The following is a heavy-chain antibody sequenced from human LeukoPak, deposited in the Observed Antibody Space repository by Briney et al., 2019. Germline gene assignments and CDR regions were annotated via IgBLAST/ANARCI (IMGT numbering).Heavy chain of an antibody. D-gene: IGHD6-19*01. V-gene: IGHV3-30*02. Sequence: PGVSLRLSCAAAGFIFSNYGMHWVRQAPGKGLEWVAFIRYDESNKFYADSVKGRFTISRDNSKNTLFLQMNSLRAEDTAVYYCATMQSLEGVDWFHPWAQGTLVTVSS. CDR2: IRYDESNK. J-gene: IGHJ5*02. CDR1: GFIFSNYG. CDR3: ATMQSLEGVDWFHP.